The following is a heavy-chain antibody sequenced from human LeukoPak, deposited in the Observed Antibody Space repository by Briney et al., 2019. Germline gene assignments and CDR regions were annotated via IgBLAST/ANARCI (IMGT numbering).Heavy chain of an antibody. CDR3: AKDFRVTMVRGVIIDY. CDR1: GFTVSSNY. D-gene: IGHD3-10*01. CDR2: IYSGGST. J-gene: IGHJ4*02. Sequence: GGSLRLSCAASGFTVSSNYMSWVRQVPGKGLEWVSVIYSGGSTYYADSVKGRFTISRDNSKNTLYLQMNSLRAEDTAVYYCAKDFRVTMVRGVIIDYWGQGTLVTVSS. V-gene: IGHV3-53*01.